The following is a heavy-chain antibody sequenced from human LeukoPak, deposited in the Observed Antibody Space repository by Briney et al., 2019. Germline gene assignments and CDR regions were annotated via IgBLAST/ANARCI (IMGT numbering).Heavy chain of an antibody. Sequence: GGSLRLSCAASGFTFDDYGMSWVRQAPGKGLEWVSGINWNGGSTGYADSVKGRFTISRDNAKNSLYLQMNSLRAEDTALYYCARDMVRGVIHDAFDIWGQGTMVTVSP. CDR3: ARDMVRGVIHDAFDI. D-gene: IGHD3-10*01. J-gene: IGHJ3*02. CDR2: INWNGGST. CDR1: GFTFDDYG. V-gene: IGHV3-20*04.